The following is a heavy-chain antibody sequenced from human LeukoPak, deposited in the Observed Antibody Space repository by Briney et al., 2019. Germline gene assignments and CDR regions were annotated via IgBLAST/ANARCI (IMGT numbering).Heavy chain of an antibody. V-gene: IGHV4-34*01. CDR2: INHSGST. Sequence: PSETLSLTCAVYGGSFSGYYWSWIRQPPGKGLEWIGEINHSGSTNYNPSLKSRATISVDTSKNQFSLKLSSVTAADTAVYYCARDRGRGIAVAGTYHYYYGMDVWGQGTTVTVSS. D-gene: IGHD6-19*01. CDR3: ARDRGRGIAVAGTYHYYYGMDV. CDR1: GGSFSGYY. J-gene: IGHJ6*02.